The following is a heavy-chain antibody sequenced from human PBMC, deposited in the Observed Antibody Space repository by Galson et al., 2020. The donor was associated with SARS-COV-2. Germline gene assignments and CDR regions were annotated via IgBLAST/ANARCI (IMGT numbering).Heavy chain of an antibody. J-gene: IGHJ4*02. D-gene: IGHD6-19*01. CDR2: ITGSGSRT. CDR3: AKDTVAGTSGY. CDR1: GFTFSSYA. V-gene: IGHV3-23*01. Sequence: ETLSLTCAASGFTFSSYAMTWVRQAPGKGLEWVSAITGSGSRTYYADSVKGRFTISRDNSKNKVYLQLNSVRAEDTAVYYCAKDTVAGTSGYWGQGTLVTVSS.